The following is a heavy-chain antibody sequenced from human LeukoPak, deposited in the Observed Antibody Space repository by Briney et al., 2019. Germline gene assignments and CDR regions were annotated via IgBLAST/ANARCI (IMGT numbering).Heavy chain of an antibody. J-gene: IGHJ4*02. Sequence: ASXXVSCKVSGYTLTELSMHWVRQAPGKGLEWMGGFDPEDGETIYAQKFQGRVTMTEDTSTDTAYMELSSLRSEDTAVYYCATASSGYYFSPDYWGQGTLVTVSS. CDR1: GYTLTELS. D-gene: IGHD3-22*01. CDR3: ATASSGYYFSPDY. CDR2: FDPEDGET. V-gene: IGHV1-24*01.